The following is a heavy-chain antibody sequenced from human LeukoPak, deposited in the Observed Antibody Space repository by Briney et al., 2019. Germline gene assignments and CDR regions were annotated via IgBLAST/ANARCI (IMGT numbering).Heavy chain of an antibody. V-gene: IGHV1-69*01. D-gene: IGHD1-26*01. CDR3: AREAGAKIDY. CDR1: GGTFSSYA. CDR2: IIPIFGTA. Sequence: ASVKVSCKASGGTFSSYAISWVRQAPGQGLEWMGGIIPIFGTANYAQKFQGRATITADESTSTAYMELSSLRSEDTAVYYCAREAGAKIDYWGQGTLVTVSS. J-gene: IGHJ4*02.